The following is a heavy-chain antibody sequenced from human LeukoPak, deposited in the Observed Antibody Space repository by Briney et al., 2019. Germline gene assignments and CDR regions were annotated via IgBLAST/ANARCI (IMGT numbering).Heavy chain of an antibody. Sequence: PSETLSLTCTVSGYSISSGYFWGWIRQPPGKGLEWIGSVHHSGNTYYNPSLKSRVTISVDTSKNQFSLKLISVTAADTAVYYCVRDVDYWGQGTLVTASS. V-gene: IGHV4-38-2*02. CDR3: VRDVDY. CDR2: VHHSGNT. J-gene: IGHJ4*02. CDR1: GYSISSGYF.